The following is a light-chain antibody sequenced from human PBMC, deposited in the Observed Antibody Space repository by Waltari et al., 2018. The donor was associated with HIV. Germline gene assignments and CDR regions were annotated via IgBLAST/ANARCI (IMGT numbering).Light chain of an antibody. V-gene: IGKV3-15*01. Sequence: VLTPSPVTLSVSPGERATLSCRASQSVSSNLAWYQQKPGQAPRVLIYGAVTSATGVPARFSGGRSGTEFTLTISGLQSEDFAVYYCQEYNSWPSWAFGQGTKVEVK. CDR2: GAV. J-gene: IGKJ1*01. CDR3: QEYNSWPSWA. CDR1: QSVSSN.